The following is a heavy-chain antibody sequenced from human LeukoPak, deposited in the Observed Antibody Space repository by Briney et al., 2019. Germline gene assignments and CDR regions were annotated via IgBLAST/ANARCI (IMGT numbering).Heavy chain of an antibody. CDR1: GYTFTSYY. CDR2: INPSGGST. J-gene: IGHJ4*02. V-gene: IGHV1-46*01. D-gene: IGHD3-10*01. Sequence: ASVKVSCKASGYTFTSYYMHWVRQAPGQGLEWMAMINPSGGSTSYAQKFQGRLTMTRDTSTSTVYMELSSLRSEDTAVYYCARSQNYYGSGDYWSPGTLVTVSS. CDR3: ARSQNYYGSGDY.